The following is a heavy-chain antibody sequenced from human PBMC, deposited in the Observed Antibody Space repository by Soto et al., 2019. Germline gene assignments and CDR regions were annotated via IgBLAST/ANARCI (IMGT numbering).Heavy chain of an antibody. CDR1: GFTFSSYA. CDR2: ISSNGGST. V-gene: IGHV3-64D*08. J-gene: IGHJ4*02. D-gene: IGHD3-22*01. CDR3: VKDKDYYDSSYPYYFDY. Sequence: GGSLRLSCSASGFTFSSYAMHWVRQAPGKGLEYVSAISSNGGSTYYADSVKGRFTISRDNSKNTLYLQMSSLRAEDTAVYYCVKDKDYYDSSYPYYFDYWGQGTLVTVSS.